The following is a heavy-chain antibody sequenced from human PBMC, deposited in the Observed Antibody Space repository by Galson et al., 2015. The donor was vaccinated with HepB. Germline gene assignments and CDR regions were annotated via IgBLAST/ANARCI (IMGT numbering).Heavy chain of an antibody. D-gene: IGHD1-26*01. Sequence: SVKVSCKASGGIFITYTFSWVRQAPGQGLEWMGGIIPISETTNYAQKFQGRVTITTDKSTSTAYMEMTSLRSEDTAVYYCARSLYSGSLFHFWGQGTLVTVSS. CDR2: IIPISETT. CDR3: ARSLYSGSLFHF. V-gene: IGHV1-69*05. J-gene: IGHJ4*02. CDR1: GGIFITYT.